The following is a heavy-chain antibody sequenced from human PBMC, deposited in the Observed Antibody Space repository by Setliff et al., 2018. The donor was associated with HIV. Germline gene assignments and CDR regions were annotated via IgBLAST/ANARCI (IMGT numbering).Heavy chain of an antibody. CDR2: VYPGDFDS. J-gene: IGHJ6*02. CDR3: ARLSSSSGQYFHDMDV. V-gene: IGHV5-51*01. CDR1: GYIFTNFW. D-gene: IGHD6-6*01. Sequence: GESLKISCQASGYIFTNFWIGWVRQMPGKGLEWMGTVYPGDFDSIYNESFQGHVTMSVDKATRTAYLEWSSLKASDTAIYYCARLSSSSGQYFHDMDVWGQGTTVTVSS.